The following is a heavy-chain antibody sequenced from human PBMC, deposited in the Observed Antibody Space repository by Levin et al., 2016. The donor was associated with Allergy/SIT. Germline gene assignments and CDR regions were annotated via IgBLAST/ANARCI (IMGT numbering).Heavy chain of an antibody. CDR1: GFPFSSYS. Sequence: GESLKISCAASGFPFSSYSMNWVRQAPGKGLEWLSYIHSRSGTIYYADSVKGRFTISRDNAKNSLYLQMNSLRDEDTAVYYCTTSLPPFDVWGQGTLVTVSS. J-gene: IGHJ3*01. CDR3: TTSLPPFDV. CDR2: IHSRSGTI. V-gene: IGHV3-48*02.